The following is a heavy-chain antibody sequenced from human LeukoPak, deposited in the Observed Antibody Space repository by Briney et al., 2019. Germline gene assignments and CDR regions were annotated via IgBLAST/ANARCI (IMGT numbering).Heavy chain of an antibody. V-gene: IGHV4-59*01. Sequence: SETLSLTCTVSGGSISSYYWSWIRQPPGKGLEWIGYIYYSGNTNYNPSLKSRVTISVDTSKNQFSLKLSSVTAADTAVYYCARSELGLGEYFDYWGQGTLVTVSS. CDR2: IYYSGNT. D-gene: IGHD1-7*01. CDR1: GGSISSYY. J-gene: IGHJ4*02. CDR3: ARSELGLGEYFDY.